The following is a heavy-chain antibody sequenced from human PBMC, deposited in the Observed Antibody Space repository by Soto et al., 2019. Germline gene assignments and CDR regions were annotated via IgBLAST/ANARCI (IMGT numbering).Heavy chain of an antibody. CDR2: IFISGST. J-gene: IGHJ4*02. V-gene: IGHV4-4*07. Sequence: SETLSLTCTVSGGSISSYYWSWIRQPAGKGLEWIGRIFISGSTNYNPSLESRLTMSVDTSKNQFSLNLSSVTAADTAVYYCTSALLDYGDYYFDNWGQGTRVTV. CDR1: GGSISSYY. CDR3: TSALLDYGDYYFDN. D-gene: IGHD4-17*01.